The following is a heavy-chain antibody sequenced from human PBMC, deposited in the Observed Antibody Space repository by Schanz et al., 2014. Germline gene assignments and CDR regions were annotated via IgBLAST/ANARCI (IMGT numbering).Heavy chain of an antibody. Sequence: VQLVESGGGLVQPGGSLRLSCAASGFTFDDYTMHWIRQAPGKGLEWLSYISRDGTTSYYADSVKGRFTISRDNAKNSRYLEMTSLRGEDTAVYYCARENLNWEAFDIWGQGTVVTVSS. J-gene: IGHJ3*02. CDR3: ARENLNWEAFDI. V-gene: IGHV3-11*01. D-gene: IGHD7-27*01. CDR2: ISRDGTTS. CDR1: GFTFDDYT.